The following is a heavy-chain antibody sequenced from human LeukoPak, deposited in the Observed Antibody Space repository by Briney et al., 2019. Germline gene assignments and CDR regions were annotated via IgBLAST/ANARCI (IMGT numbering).Heavy chain of an antibody. J-gene: IGHJ4*02. Sequence: SEPLSLPWTVSGGPLRSSFWGFFRPPPGKGLEWIGYFYSTGSTNTNPSLKGRPSISLDTSNNQFSLPLHFVPAAAAPVYICSAGSRSVHLHYWGEGTMVTVSS. D-gene: IGHD6-13*01. V-gene: IGHV4-4*09. CDR3: SAGSRSVHLHY. CDR2: FYSTGST. CDR1: GGPLRSSF.